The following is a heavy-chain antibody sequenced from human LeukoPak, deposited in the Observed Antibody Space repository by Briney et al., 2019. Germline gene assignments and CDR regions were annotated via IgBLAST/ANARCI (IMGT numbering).Heavy chain of an antibody. V-gene: IGHV4-34*01. CDR2: INDSGAI. D-gene: IGHD3-10*01. CDR1: GGSFSGYF. Sequence: SETLSLTCAVYGGSFSGYFWTWIRQPPGKGLEWIAEINDSGAINYNPSLKCRVSISVDTAKNQFSLKVNSVTAADTAVYYSARRGSGSLNVQSNFDYWGQGTLVTVSS. J-gene: IGHJ4*02. CDR3: ARRGSGSLNVQSNFDY.